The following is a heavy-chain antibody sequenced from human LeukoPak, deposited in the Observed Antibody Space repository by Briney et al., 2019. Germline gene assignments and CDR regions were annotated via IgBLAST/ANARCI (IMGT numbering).Heavy chain of an antibody. CDR2: INPNSGGT. D-gene: IGHD3-22*01. Sequence: ASVKVSCKASGYTFTGYYMHWVRQTPGQGLEWMGWINPNSGGTDYAQKFQGRVTMTRDTSISTAYMEVSRLRSDDTAVYYCARDYYDSSGYSRFDPWGQGTLVTVSS. CDR3: ARDYYDSSGYSRFDP. CDR1: GYTFTGYY. J-gene: IGHJ5*02. V-gene: IGHV1-2*02.